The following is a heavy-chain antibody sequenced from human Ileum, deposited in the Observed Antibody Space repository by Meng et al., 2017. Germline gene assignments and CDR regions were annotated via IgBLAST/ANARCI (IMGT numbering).Heavy chain of an antibody. Sequence: GESLKISCKGSGYTFGGYWIGWVRQMPGKGLEWMGIIYPGESRTNYNPSFEGQVTMSADKSINTAYLQWSNLKASDTAMYYCARFSGPTFMANWFDPWGQGTLVTVSS. V-gene: IGHV5-51*01. CDR3: ARFSGPTFMANWFDP. D-gene: IGHD5-12*01. CDR1: GYTFGGYW. CDR2: IYPGESRT. J-gene: IGHJ5*02.